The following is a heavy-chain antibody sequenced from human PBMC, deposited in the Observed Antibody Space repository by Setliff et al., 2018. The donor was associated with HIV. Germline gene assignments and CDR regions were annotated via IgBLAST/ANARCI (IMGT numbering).Heavy chain of an antibody. Sequence: GEALKISWAGSGYSITNYRIWWGRPMPGKVLEWMRIIYPGDSDIRYSQSFQGQVTITADTAIRTAYLQWSSLKASDAGMYYCARAGRGGGSYWTFDYWGQGTLVTVSS. D-gene: IGHD1-26*01. V-gene: IGHV5-51*01. CDR3: ARAGRGGGSYWTFDY. CDR1: GYSITNYR. CDR2: IYPGDSDI. J-gene: IGHJ4*02.